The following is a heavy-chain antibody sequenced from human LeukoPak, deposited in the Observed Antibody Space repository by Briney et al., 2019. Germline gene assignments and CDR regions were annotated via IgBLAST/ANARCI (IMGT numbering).Heavy chain of an antibody. CDR3: AREKDFGVVISPRYYYYYMDV. D-gene: IGHD3-3*01. J-gene: IGHJ6*03. CDR1: GGTFTSYT. CDR2: IIPILGIA. V-gene: IGHV1-69*04. Sequence: SVKVSCKASGGTFTSYTISWVRQAPGPGLEWMGRIIPILGIATYAQNFQGRVTITADRSTSTAYMELSSLRSEDTAVYYCAREKDFGVVISPRYYYYYMDVWGKGTTVTVSS.